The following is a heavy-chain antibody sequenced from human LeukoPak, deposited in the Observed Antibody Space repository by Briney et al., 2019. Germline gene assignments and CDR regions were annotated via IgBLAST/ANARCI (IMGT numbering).Heavy chain of an antibody. Sequence: ASVKVSCKASGYNFTGFYMHWVRQAPGQGLEWMGWINPNSGGTNYDQKFKGRFTMTRDTSISTAYMELSRLRSEDTAVYYCARDPPRYGDYPGYWGQGTLVTVSS. J-gene: IGHJ4*02. V-gene: IGHV1-2*02. D-gene: IGHD4-17*01. CDR1: GYNFTGFY. CDR2: INPNSGGT. CDR3: ARDPPRYGDYPGY.